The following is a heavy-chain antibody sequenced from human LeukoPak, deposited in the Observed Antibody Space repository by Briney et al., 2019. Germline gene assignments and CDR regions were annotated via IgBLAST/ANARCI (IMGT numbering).Heavy chain of an antibody. CDR2: INPNSGGT. CDR3: ARGQVVGAVGSWS. CDR1: GYTFTGYY. Sequence: ASVKVSCKASGYTFTGYYMHWVRQAPGQGLEWMGWINPNSGGTNYAQKFQGRVTMTRNTSISTAYMELRSLRSEDTAVYYCARGQVVGAVGSWSWGQGTLVTDSS. D-gene: IGHD1-26*01. V-gene: IGHV1-2*02. J-gene: IGHJ4*02.